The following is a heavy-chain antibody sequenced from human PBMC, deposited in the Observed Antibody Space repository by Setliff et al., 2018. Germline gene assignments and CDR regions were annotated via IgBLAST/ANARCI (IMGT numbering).Heavy chain of an antibody. D-gene: IGHD6-13*01. J-gene: IGHJ4*02. V-gene: IGHV3-21*04. CDR2: ISGSSSYI. CDR3: ARHPYSSILSYFDY. CDR1: GFTFSRYW. Sequence: GGSLRLSCAASGFTFSRYWMHWVRQAPGTGLEWVSCISGSSSYIYYADSVKGRFTISRDNAKNTLYLQMNSLRAEDTAVYYCARHPYSSILSYFDYWGQGTLVTVSS.